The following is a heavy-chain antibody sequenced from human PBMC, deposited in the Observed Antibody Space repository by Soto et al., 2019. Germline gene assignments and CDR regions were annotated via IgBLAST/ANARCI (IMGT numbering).Heavy chain of an antibody. CDR1: GYTFTSYG. J-gene: IGHJ4*02. CDR2: ISAYNGNT. V-gene: IGHV1-18*01. Sequence: GASVKVSCKASGYTFTSYGISWVRQAPGQGLEWMGWISAYNGNTNYAQKLQGRVTMTTDTSTSTAYMELRSLRSDDTAVYYCARIPHMVRGVINNYYFDYWGQGTLVTSPQ. D-gene: IGHD3-10*01. CDR3: ARIPHMVRGVINNYYFDY.